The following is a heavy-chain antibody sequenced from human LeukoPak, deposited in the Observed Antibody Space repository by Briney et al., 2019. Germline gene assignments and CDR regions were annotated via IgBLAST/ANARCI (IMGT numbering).Heavy chain of an antibody. Sequence: PGRSLRLSRAASGFTFSSYAMSWVRQAPGKGLEWVSAISGSGGSTYYADSVKGRFTISRDNSKNTLYLQMNSLRAEDTAVYYCAKASSSGWYGEDYYYGMDVWGQGTTVTVSS. D-gene: IGHD6-19*01. CDR3: AKASSSGWYGEDYYYGMDV. CDR1: GFTFSSYA. J-gene: IGHJ6*01. V-gene: IGHV3-23*01. CDR2: ISGSGGST.